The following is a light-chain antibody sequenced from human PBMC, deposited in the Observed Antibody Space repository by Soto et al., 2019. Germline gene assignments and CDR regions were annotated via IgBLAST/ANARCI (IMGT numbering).Light chain of an antibody. J-gene: IGKJ5*01. V-gene: IGKV3-20*01. CDR2: GAS. CDR1: QSVSSSY. Sequence: EIVLTQSPGTLSLSPGERATLSCRASQSVSSSYLAWYQQKPGQAPRLLIYGASSRATGIPDRFSGSGSGTDFTLTISRLGPEDFAVYYCQHYGGSPPVTFGQGTRLEIK. CDR3: QHYGGSPPVT.